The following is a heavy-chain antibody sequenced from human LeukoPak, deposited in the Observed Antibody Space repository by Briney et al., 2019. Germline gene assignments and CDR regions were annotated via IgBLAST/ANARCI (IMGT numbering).Heavy chain of an antibody. CDR3: ARDGSTSRHYYYYGMDV. CDR1: GGSISSSSYY. D-gene: IGHD2-2*01. J-gene: IGHJ6*02. V-gene: IGHV4-39*01. CDR2: IYYSGST. Sequence: SETLSLTCTVSGGSISSSSYYRGWIRQPPGKGLEWIGSIYYSGSTYYNPSLKSRVTISVDTSKNQFSLKLSSVTAADTAVYYCARDGSTSRHYYYYGMDVWGQGTTVTVSS.